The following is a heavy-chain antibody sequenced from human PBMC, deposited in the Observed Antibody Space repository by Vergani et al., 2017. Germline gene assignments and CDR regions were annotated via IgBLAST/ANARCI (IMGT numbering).Heavy chain of an antibody. Sequence: QVQLQESGPGLVKPSETLSLTCTVSGGSISSYYWSWIRQPPGKGLEWIGYIYYSGSTNYNPSLKSRVTISVDTSKNQFSLKLSSVTAADTAVYYCARAPVVAAQGXFDYWGQGTLVTVSS. CDR3: ARAPVVAAQGXFDY. D-gene: IGHD2-15*01. CDR1: GGSISSYY. V-gene: IGHV4-59*01. J-gene: IGHJ4*02. CDR2: IYYSGST.